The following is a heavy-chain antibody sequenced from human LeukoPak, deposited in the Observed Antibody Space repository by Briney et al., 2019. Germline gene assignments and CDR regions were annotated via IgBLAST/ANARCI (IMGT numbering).Heavy chain of an antibody. J-gene: IGHJ4*02. V-gene: IGHV3-23*01. CDR1: GFTFTSAW. Sequence: GGSLRLSCAASGFTFTSAWMSWVRQAPGKGLEWVSAISGSGGSTYYADSVKGRFTISRDNSKNTLYLQMNSLRAEDTAVYYCAKVGGYGDYGPLDYWGQGTLVTVSS. D-gene: IGHD4-17*01. CDR3: AKVGGYGDYGPLDY. CDR2: ISGSGGST.